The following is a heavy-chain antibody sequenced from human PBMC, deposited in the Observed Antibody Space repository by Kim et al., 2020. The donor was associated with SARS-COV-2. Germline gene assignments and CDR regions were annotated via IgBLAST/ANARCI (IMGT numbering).Heavy chain of an antibody. Sequence: ASVKVSCKASGYTFTSYGISWVRQAPGQGLEWMGWISAYNGNTNYAQKLQGRVTMTTDTSTSTAYMELRSLRSDDTAVYYCASRGHYGSGKEKGPLHPFNYYYYGMDVWGQGTTVTVSS. CDR3: ASRGHYGSGKEKGPLHPFNYYYYGMDV. D-gene: IGHD3-10*01. J-gene: IGHJ6*02. CDR2: ISAYNGNT. V-gene: IGHV1-18*01. CDR1: GYTFTSYG.